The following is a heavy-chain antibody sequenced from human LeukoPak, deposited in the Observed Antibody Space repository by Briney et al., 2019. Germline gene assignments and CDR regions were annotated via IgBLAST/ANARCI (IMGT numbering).Heavy chain of an antibody. J-gene: IGHJ3*02. CDR1: GGTFSSYA. D-gene: IGHD2-15*01. Sequence: ASVKVSCKASGGTFSSYAISWVRQAPGQGLEWMGGIIPIFGTANYAQKFQGRVTITADESTSTAYMELSSLRSEDTAVYYCARGGGPSDAFDIWGQGTMVTVSS. CDR2: IIPIFGTA. CDR3: ARGGGPSDAFDI. V-gene: IGHV1-69*13.